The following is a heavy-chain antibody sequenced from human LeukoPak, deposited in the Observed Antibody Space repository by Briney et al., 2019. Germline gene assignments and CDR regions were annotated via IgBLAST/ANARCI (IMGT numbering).Heavy chain of an antibody. V-gene: IGHV3-21*01. J-gene: IGHJ4*02. CDR3: ARAVPYCGGDCNSDY. D-gene: IGHD2-21*02. CDR1: GFTFSTYS. CDR2: ISSSSSYI. Sequence: GGSLRLSCAASGFTFSTYSMNWVRQAPGKGLEWVSSISSSSSYISYAASVKGRFTISRDNAKNSLYLQMNNLGAEDTAVYYCARAVPYCGGDCNSDYWGQGTLVTVSS.